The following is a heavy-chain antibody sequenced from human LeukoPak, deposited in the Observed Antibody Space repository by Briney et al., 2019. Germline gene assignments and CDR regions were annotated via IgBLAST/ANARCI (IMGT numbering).Heavy chain of an antibody. D-gene: IGHD4-17*01. Sequence: SETLSLTCSVSGDSVSRSDSYWDWIRQPPGKGLEWIGTIYYSGSTYYSPSLKSRVTMSVDPSNNQFSLKLSSVTAADTAVYYCARDRAVTTSLDYYYYYMDVWGKGTTVTVSS. CDR1: GDSVSRSDSY. CDR2: IYYSGST. V-gene: IGHV4-39*07. CDR3: ARDRAVTTSLDYYYYYMDV. J-gene: IGHJ6*03.